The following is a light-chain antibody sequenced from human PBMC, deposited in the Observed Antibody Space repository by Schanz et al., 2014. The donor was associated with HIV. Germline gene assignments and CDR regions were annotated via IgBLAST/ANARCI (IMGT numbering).Light chain of an antibody. CDR1: QSISPY. V-gene: IGKV1-5*03. CDR2: KAS. Sequence: DIQMTQSPSSLSASVGDRVTITCRASQSISPYLNWYQQKPGKAPKLLIYKASGLQSGVPSRFSGSGSGTEFTLTISSLHPDDFATYYCQQYDTYSRTFGQGTKVEI. CDR3: QQYDTYSRT. J-gene: IGKJ1*01.